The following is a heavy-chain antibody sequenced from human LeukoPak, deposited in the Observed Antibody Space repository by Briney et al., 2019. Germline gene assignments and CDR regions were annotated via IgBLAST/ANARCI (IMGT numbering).Heavy chain of an antibody. J-gene: IGHJ6*03. Sequence: ASVKVSCKASGYIFTSFGISWVRQAPGQGLEWMGWISTYNGNTNYTQKLQGRVTMTTDTSTSTAYMELRSLRSDDTAVYYCARDGVAPPRGGYYFYYYYMDVWGRGTTVTVSS. CDR1: GYIFTSFG. V-gene: IGHV1-18*01. CDR2: ISTYNGNT. D-gene: IGHD2-15*01. CDR3: ARDGVAPPRGGYYFYYYYMDV.